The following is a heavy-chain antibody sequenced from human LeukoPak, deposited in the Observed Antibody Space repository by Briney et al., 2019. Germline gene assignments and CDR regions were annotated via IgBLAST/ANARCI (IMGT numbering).Heavy chain of an antibody. Sequence: GGSLRLSCAASGFTFSSYSMNWVRQAPGKGLEWVGRIKSKSDGGTTDYAAPVKGRFTMSRDDSKNTLYLQMNSLKTEDTAVYYCTTGRWELLIYFQHWGQGSLVTVSS. CDR2: IKSKSDGGTT. J-gene: IGHJ1*01. D-gene: IGHD1-26*01. CDR3: TTGRWELLIYFQH. V-gene: IGHV3-15*07. CDR1: GFTFSSYS.